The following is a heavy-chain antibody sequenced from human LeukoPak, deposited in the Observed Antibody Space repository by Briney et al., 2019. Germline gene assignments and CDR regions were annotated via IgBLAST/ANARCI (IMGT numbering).Heavy chain of an antibody. V-gene: IGHV3-30*04. D-gene: IGHD3-3*01. CDR2: ISYDGSNK. CDR3: ARNIAGDYDFWSGYSYYFDY. CDR1: GFTFSSYA. J-gene: IGHJ4*02. Sequence: PGRSLRLSCAASGFTFSSYAMHWVRQAPGKGLEWVAVISYDGSNKYYADSVKGRFTISRDNSKNTLYLQMNSLRAEDTAVYYCARNIAGDYDFWSGYSYYFDYWGQGTLVHVSS.